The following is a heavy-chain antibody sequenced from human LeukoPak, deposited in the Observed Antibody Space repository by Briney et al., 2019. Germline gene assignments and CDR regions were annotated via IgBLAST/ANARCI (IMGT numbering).Heavy chain of an antibody. Sequence: PGGSLRLSCVASGFTFSDYAMSWVRQAPGKGLEWVSGISDSGGSTYYTDSVKGRCTISRDNSKKTVSLQMNNLRAEDTAVYFCARHDSSIPFWGQGTLVTVTS. V-gene: IGHV3-23*01. CDR2: ISDSGGST. J-gene: IGHJ4*02. CDR3: ARHDSSIPF. D-gene: IGHD2/OR15-2a*01. CDR1: GFTFSDYA.